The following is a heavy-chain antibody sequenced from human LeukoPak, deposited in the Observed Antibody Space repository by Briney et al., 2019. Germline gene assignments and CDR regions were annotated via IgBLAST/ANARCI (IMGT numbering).Heavy chain of an antibody. J-gene: IGHJ5*02. Sequence: GASVKVSCKASGYTFTSYGISWVRQAPGQGLEWMGWISAYNGNTNYAQKLQGRVTMTTDTSTSTAYMELRSLRSDDTAVYYCARAGDYFDWLLMATWGQGTLVTVSS. CDR1: GYTFTSYG. CDR3: ARAGDYFDWLLMAT. D-gene: IGHD3-9*01. CDR2: ISAYNGNT. V-gene: IGHV1-18*01.